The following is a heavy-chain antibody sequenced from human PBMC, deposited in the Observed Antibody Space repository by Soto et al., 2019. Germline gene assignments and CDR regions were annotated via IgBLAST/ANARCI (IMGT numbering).Heavy chain of an antibody. CDR3: ARADPDASVGF. Sequence: SETLSLTCTVSGGSMSSHYWTWLRQPPGKGLEWIGYISCSGRSYYNPSLKSRVTISADTSRNQFSLRLTSVIAADTAVYFCARADPDASVGFWGQGTLVTVSS. D-gene: IGHD3-16*01. CDR1: GGSMSSHY. J-gene: IGHJ4*02. V-gene: IGHV4-59*11. CDR2: ISCSGRS.